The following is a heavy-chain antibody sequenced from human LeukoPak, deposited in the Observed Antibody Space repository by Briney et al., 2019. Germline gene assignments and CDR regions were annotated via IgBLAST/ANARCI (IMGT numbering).Heavy chain of an antibody. V-gene: IGHV1-46*01. CDR2: INPSAGST. CDR3: ARGGCGDSAAPFDD. Sequence: GASVKVSCKTSGYTFTSCYMHWVRQAPGQGLEWMGMINPSAGSTGYAQKFQGRVTMTTDTSTSTVYMELSSLRSEDTAVYYCARGGCGDSAAPFDDWGQGTLVPVSS. D-gene: IGHD2-21*02. CDR1: GYTFTSCY. J-gene: IGHJ4*02.